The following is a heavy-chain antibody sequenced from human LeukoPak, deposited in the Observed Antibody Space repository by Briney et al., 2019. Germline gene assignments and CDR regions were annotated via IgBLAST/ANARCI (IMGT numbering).Heavy chain of an antibody. CDR3: VRHNYGYDY. V-gene: IGHV3-74*01. J-gene: IGHJ4*02. CDR1: GFTFNRYW. CDR2: ILNDGGST. D-gene: IGHD5-18*01. Sequence: GGPLRLSCAASGFTFNRYWMHWVRQAPGEGPVWVAHILNDGGSTSYADSVKGRFTISRDNAKNTLSLQMNGLRAEDTAVYYCVRHNYGYDYWGQGTPVTVSS.